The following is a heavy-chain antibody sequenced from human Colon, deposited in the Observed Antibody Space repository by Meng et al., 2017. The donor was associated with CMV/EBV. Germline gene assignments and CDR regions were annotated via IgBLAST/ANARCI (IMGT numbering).Heavy chain of an antibody. V-gene: IGHV2-5*02. CDR3: ARHSLTILTD. J-gene: IGHJ4*02. Sequence: ITLKESAPALVKPTQTLTLTCNFSGFSLTTSGAGVAWVRQPPGKAPELLALIHWDDDKRYSPSLKNRLNITKDTSKNQVVLSMTDLDPADTGTFYCARHSLTILTDWCQGALVTVSS. CDR2: IHWDDDK. D-gene: IGHD2-8*02. CDR1: GFSLTTSGAG.